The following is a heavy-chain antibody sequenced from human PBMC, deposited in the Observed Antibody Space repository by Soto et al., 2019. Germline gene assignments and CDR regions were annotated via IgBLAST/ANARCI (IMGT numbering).Heavy chain of an antibody. Sequence: SETLSLTCTVSGASISGFYWSWIWKSAGKGLEWIGRIYATGTTDYNPSLKSRVMMSVDTSKKQFSLKLRSVTAADTAVYYCVRDGTKTLRDWFDPWGQGISVTVSS. V-gene: IGHV4-4*07. J-gene: IGHJ5*02. CDR3: VRDGTKTLRDWFDP. CDR2: IYATGTT. D-gene: IGHD1-1*01. CDR1: GASISGFY.